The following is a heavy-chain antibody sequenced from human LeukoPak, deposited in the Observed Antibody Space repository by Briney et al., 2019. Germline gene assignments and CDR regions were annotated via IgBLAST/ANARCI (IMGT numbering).Heavy chain of an antibody. CDR3: ARAQVVLFDWLLPFDY. V-gene: IGHV3-11*01. CDR1: GFTFSDYY. CDR2: ISSSSSTI. J-gene: IGHJ4*02. Sequence: PGGSLRLSCAASGFTFSDYYMSWIRQAPGKGLEWLSYISSSSSTIYYADSMKGRFTISRDNAKNSLYLQMNSLRPEDTAVYYCARAQVVLFDWLLPFDYWGQGTLVTVSS. D-gene: IGHD3-9*01.